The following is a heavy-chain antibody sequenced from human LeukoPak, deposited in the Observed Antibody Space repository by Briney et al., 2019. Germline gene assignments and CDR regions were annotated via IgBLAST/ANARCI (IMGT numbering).Heavy chain of an antibody. CDR2: IKQDGSEK. V-gene: IGHV3-7*01. CDR1: GFTFSSYW. CDR3: ARDRGSYRVNAFDI. Sequence: GGSLRLSCAASGFTFSSYWMSWVRQAPGKGLEWVANIKQDGSEKYYVDSVKGRFTISRDNAKNSLYLQMNSLRADDTAVYYCARDRGSYRVNAFDIWGQGTMVTVSS. D-gene: IGHD1-26*01. J-gene: IGHJ3*02.